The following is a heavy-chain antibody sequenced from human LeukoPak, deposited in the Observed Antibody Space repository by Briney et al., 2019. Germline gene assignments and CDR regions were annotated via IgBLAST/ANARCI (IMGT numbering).Heavy chain of an antibody. J-gene: IGHJ4*02. CDR2: IYSGGST. D-gene: IGHD2/OR15-2a*01. V-gene: IGHV3-53*05. Sequence: GGSLRLSCAASGFTVSSNYMSWVRQAPGKGLEWVSVIYSGGSTYYADSVKGRFTISRDDSKNKVFLQMNSLRVEDTAVIYCARAKFGGETLSPSDYWGQGTLVTVSS. CDR3: ARAKFGGETLSPSDY. CDR1: GFTVSSNY.